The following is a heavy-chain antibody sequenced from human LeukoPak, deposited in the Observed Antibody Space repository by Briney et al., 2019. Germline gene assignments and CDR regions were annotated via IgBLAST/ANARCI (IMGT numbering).Heavy chain of an antibody. CDR3: ATNRAGTYDRPFDI. D-gene: IGHD1-26*01. Sequence: PGGSLRLSCAASGFTFSSFVMSWVRQAPGKGLEWIGSIYHSGSTYYNPSLKSRVTISVDTSKNQFSLKLSSVTAADTAVYYCATNRAGTYDRPFDIWGQGAMVTVSS. CDR2: IYHSGST. V-gene: IGHV4-38-2*01. J-gene: IGHJ3*02. CDR1: GFTFSSFVM.